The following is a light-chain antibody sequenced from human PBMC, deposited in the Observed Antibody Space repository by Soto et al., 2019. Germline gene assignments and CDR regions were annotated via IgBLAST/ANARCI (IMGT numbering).Light chain of an antibody. Sequence: QSALTQPASVSGSPGQSITISCTGTSSDVGSYNLVSWYQQHPGKAPKLMIYEVSKRPSGVSNRFSGSKSGYTASLTISGLLYEDEADYYCCTYAGSSTYVFGNGTKVT. CDR2: EVS. V-gene: IGLV2-23*02. CDR3: CTYAGSSTYV. CDR1: SSDVGSYNL. J-gene: IGLJ1*01.